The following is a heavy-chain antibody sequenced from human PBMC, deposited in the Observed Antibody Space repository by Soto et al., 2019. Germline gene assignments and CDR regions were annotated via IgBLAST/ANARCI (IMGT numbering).Heavy chain of an antibody. D-gene: IGHD6-13*01. V-gene: IGHV4-30-2*01. CDR3: ARAGYSSSWDGGRYYYYGRDV. CDR1: GGSISSGGYS. Sequence: SETLSLTCAVSGGSISSGGYSWSWIRQPPGKGLEWIGYMYHSGSTYYNPSLKSRVTISVDRSKNQFSLKLSSVTAADTAVYYCARAGYSSSWDGGRYYYYGRDVWGQGTTGTVSS. CDR2: MYHSGST. J-gene: IGHJ6*02.